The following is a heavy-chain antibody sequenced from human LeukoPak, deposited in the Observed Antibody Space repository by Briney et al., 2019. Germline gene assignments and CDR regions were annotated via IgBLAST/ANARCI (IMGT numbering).Heavy chain of an antibody. CDR3: AKASGYCSSTSCSIGWFDP. J-gene: IGHJ5*02. CDR1: GFTFSSYA. V-gene: IGHV3-23*01. CDR2: ISGSGGST. D-gene: IGHD2-2*03. Sequence: GGSLRLSCAASGFTFSSYAMSWVRQAPGKGLEWVSTISGSGGSTYSAGSVKGRFTISRDNSKNTLYLQMNSLRAEDTAVYYCAKASGYCSSTSCSIGWFDPWGQGTLVTVSS.